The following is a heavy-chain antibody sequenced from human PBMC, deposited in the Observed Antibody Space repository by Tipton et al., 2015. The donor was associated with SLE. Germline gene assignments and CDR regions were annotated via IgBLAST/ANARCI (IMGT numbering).Heavy chain of an antibody. V-gene: IGHV4-59*01. CDR3: ARGRDGYIY. J-gene: IGHJ4*02. Sequence: TLSLTCTVSGGSISTYYWSWIRQPPGKGLEWVGYWHYSGSTNYNPSLKSRVTLSVDTSRKQFSLRLRSVSAADTAVYYCARGRDGYIYWGQGALVTVSP. CDR1: GGSISTYY. CDR2: WHYSGST. D-gene: IGHD5-24*01.